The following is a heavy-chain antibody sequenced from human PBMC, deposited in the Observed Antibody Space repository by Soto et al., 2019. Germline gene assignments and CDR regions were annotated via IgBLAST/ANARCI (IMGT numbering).Heavy chain of an antibody. CDR2: IIPILGIA. CDR1: GGTFSSYT. Sequence: QVQLVQSGAEVKKPGSSVKVSCKASGGTFSSYTISWVRQAPGQGREWMGRIIPILGIANYAQKFQGRVTITADKSTSTAYMELSSLRSEDTAVYYCARDPRGYCSGGSCYPWGQGTLVTVSS. J-gene: IGHJ5*02. CDR3: ARDPRGYCSGGSCYP. D-gene: IGHD2-15*01. V-gene: IGHV1-69*08.